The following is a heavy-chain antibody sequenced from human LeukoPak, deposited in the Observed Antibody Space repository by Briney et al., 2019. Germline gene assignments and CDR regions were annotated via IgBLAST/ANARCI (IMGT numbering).Heavy chain of an antibody. J-gene: IGHJ3*02. CDR1: GFTFSDYY. CDR3: ARDSSGYDFWSGYYTWPKGDAFDI. Sequence: GGSLRLSCAVSGFTFSDYYMSWIRQAPGKGLEWVSYISSSSSTIYYADSVKGRFTFSRDNAKNSLYLQMNSLRAEDTAVYYCARDSSGYDFWSGYYTWPKGDAFDIWGQGTMATVSS. CDR2: ISSSSSTI. V-gene: IGHV3-11*04. D-gene: IGHD3-3*01.